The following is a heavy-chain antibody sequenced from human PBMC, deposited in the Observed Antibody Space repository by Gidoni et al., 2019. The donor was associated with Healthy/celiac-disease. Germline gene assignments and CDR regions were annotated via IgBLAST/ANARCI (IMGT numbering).Heavy chain of an antibody. CDR3: AKTSVPEVSLVFWSGYFDY. J-gene: IGHJ4*02. D-gene: IGHD3-3*01. Sequence: EVQLLESGGGLVQPGGSLRLSCAASGFPFSSYAMSWVRQAPGKGLEGVSAISGSGGSTYYADSVKGRFTISRDNSKNTLYLQMNSLRAEDTAVYYCAKTSVPEVSLVFWSGYFDYWGQGTLVTVSS. CDR2: ISGSGGST. V-gene: IGHV3-23*01. CDR1: GFPFSSYA.